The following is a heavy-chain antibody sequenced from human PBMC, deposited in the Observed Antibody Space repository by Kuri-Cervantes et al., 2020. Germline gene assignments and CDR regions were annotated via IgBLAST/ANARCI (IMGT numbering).Heavy chain of an antibody. V-gene: IGHV3-30-3*01. CDR1: GFTFSSYA. CDR3: ARGGCSGGSCYDADYYYYYYGMDV. J-gene: IGHJ6*02. CDR2: MSYDGSNK. Sequence: LSLTCAASGFTFSSYAMHWVRQAPGKELEWVAVMSYDGSNKYYADSVKGRFTISRDNSKNTLYLQMNSLRAEDTAVYYCARGGCSGGSCYDADYYYYYYGMDVWGQGTTVTVSS. D-gene: IGHD2-15*01.